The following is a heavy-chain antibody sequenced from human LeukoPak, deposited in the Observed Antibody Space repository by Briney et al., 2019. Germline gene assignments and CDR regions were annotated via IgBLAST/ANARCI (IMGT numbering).Heavy chain of an antibody. V-gene: IGHV2-5*01. CDR1: GFSFSSSGLS. CDR2: IYWNGNT. D-gene: IGHD3-10*01. Sequence: SGPTLVKPTQTLTLTCTFSGFSFSGFSFSSSGLSVGWIRQPPGKALEWLALIYWNGNTRYSPSLRTRVTITRDTSKNQVVVTMTNADPLDTATYYCAHGRGFGTGDYFDYWGQGTLVTVSS. CDR3: AHGRGFGTGDYFDY. J-gene: IGHJ4*02.